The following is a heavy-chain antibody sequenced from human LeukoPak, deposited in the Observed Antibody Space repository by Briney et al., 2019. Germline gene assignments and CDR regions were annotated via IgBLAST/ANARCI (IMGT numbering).Heavy chain of an antibody. CDR3: ARMAWRSRPFDY. V-gene: IGHV3-7*01. CDR2: IKQDGSEK. Sequence: GGSLRLSCAASGFIFNNYWITWVRQAPGRGLEWVANIKQDGSEKWYADSVKGRFTISRDTAKNSVSLQMDSLRAEDTAVYYCARMAWRSRPFDYWGQGTLVTVSS. D-gene: IGHD5-24*01. CDR1: GFIFNNYW. J-gene: IGHJ4*02.